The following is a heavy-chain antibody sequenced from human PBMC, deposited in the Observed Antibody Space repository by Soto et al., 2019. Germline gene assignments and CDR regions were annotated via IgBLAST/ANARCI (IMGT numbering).Heavy chain of an antibody. CDR3: AREGLYGIIQANTFDI. V-gene: IGHV1-8*01. D-gene: IGHD3-10*01. J-gene: IGHJ3*02. CDR2: MNPNSGKT. CDR1: GYTFNRHD. Sequence: QVQLVQSGAEVKRSGASVRISCKASGYTFNRHDINWVRQATGQGPEWIGWMNPNSGKTGYAQKFQGRVTMTRDSSITTDYMDLGSLTSEDTAIYYGAREGLYGIIQANTFDIWGQGTMVSVSS.